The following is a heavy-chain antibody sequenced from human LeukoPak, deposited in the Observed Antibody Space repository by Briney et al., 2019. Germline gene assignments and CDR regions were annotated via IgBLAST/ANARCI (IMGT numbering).Heavy chain of an antibody. CDR2: INHSGST. J-gene: IGHJ6*03. D-gene: IGHD3-10*01. CDR1: GGSISGYY. Sequence: SETLSLTCTVSGGSISGYYWSWIRQPPGKGLEWIGEINHSGSTNYNPSLKSRVTISVDTSKNQFSLKLSSVTAADTAVYYCARVGSGSYYPYYYYYMDVWGKGTTVTVSS. CDR3: ARVGSGSYYPYYYYYMDV. V-gene: IGHV4-34*01.